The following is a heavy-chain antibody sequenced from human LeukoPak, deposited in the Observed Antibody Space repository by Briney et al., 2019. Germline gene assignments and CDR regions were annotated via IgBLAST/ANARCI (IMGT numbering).Heavy chain of an antibody. D-gene: IGHD6-13*01. CDR3: ARTSCSSWSCYFDY. J-gene: IGHJ4*02. CDR2: IYYSGST. Sequence: SETLSLTCAVSGGSISSYYWSWIRQPPGKGLEWIGYIYYSGSTNYNPSLKSRVTLSVDTSKNQFSLKLSSVTAADTAVYYCARTSCSSWSCYFDYWGQGTLVTVSS. V-gene: IGHV4-59*01. CDR1: GGSISSYY.